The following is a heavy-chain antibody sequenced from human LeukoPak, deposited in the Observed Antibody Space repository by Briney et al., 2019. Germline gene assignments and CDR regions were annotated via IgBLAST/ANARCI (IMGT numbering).Heavy chain of an antibody. CDR1: GGSFSGYY. Sequence: SETLSLTCAVNGGSFSGYYWNWIRQPPGKGLEWIGNIYHDGSTYYNPSLKSRLTISVDTSKSQFSLKLGSVTAADTAVYFCARTVPWFGQLSNYFDYWGQGTLVTVSS. V-gene: IGHV4-34*01. CDR3: ARTVPWFGQLSNYFDY. J-gene: IGHJ4*02. CDR2: IYHDGST. D-gene: IGHD3-10*01.